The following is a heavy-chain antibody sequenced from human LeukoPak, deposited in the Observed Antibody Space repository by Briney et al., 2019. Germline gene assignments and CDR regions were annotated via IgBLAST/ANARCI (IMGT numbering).Heavy chain of an antibody. D-gene: IGHD5-18*01. Sequence: SGGSLRLSCAASGFTVSSIYMNWVRQAPGKGLEWVSVIYSGGSTNYADSVKGRFTISRDNSKNTLYLQMNSLRAEDTAVYYCIYGYTLDFWGQGTLVTVSS. V-gene: IGHV3-53*01. CDR1: GFTVSSIY. J-gene: IGHJ4*02. CDR2: IYSGGST. CDR3: IYGYTLDF.